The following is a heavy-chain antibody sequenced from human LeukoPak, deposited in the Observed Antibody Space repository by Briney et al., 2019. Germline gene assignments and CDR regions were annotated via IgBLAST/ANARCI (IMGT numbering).Heavy chain of an antibody. CDR3: AKVASAYYYDSSGYYPDY. J-gene: IGHJ4*02. CDR1: GFTFSSYA. V-gene: IGHV3-23*01. CDR2: ISGSGGST. D-gene: IGHD3-22*01. Sequence: GGSLRLSCAASGFTFSSYAMSWVRQAPGKGLEWVSAISGSGGSTYYADSVKGRFTISRYNSKNTLYLQMNSLRAEDTTVYYCAKVASAYYYDSSGYYPDYWGQGTLVTVSS.